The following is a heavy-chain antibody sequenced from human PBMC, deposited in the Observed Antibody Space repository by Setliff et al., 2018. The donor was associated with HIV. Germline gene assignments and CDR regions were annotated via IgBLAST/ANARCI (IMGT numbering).Heavy chain of an antibody. CDR2: ISPQNGKT. CDR1: GYDFRRYG. CDR3: VGLGYSFSYRWWFDP. D-gene: IGHD5-18*01. J-gene: IGHJ5*02. V-gene: IGHV1-18*01. Sequence: ASVKVSCKTSGYDFRRYGIAWVRQVPGHGLEWMGWISPQNGKTKYAQRFQGRVSMTTDTSTNTVYMELSSLRSEDTAVYYCVGLGYSFSYRWWFDPWGQGTLVTVS.